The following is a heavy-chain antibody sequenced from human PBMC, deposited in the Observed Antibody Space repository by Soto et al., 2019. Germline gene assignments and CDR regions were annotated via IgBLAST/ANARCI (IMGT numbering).Heavy chain of an antibody. J-gene: IGHJ4*02. D-gene: IGHD3-3*01. Sequence: ASVKVSCKASGYTFTGYYTHWVRQAPGQGLEWMGWINPNSGGTNYAQKFQGRVTMTRDTSISTAYMELSRLRSDDTAVYYCAREVSQSYDFWSGYFDYWGQGTLVTVSS. V-gene: IGHV1-2*02. CDR2: INPNSGGT. CDR3: AREVSQSYDFWSGYFDY. CDR1: GYTFTGYY.